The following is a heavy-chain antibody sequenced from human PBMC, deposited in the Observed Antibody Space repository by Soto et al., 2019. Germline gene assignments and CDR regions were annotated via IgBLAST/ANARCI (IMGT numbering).Heavy chain of an antibody. CDR2: INAGNGNT. J-gene: IGHJ6*02. CDR1: GYTFTSYA. Sequence: SVKVSCKASGYTFTSYAMHWVRQAPGQRLEWMGWINAGNGNTKYSQKFQGRVTITRDTSASTAYMELSSLRSEDTAVYYCARVPPGGYDYNSYGMAVWAQXTTVTVS. CDR3: ARVPPGGYDYNSYGMAV. V-gene: IGHV1-3*01. D-gene: IGHD5-12*01.